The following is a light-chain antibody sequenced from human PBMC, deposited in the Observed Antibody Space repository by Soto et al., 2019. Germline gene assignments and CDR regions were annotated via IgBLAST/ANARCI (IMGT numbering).Light chain of an antibody. CDR2: EVS. CDR3: SSYTSSSTWL. V-gene: IGLV2-14*03. CDR1: SSDVGAYNY. Sequence: QSVLTQPASVSGSPGQSITISCTGTSSDVGAYNYVSWYQQHPGKAPKLMFYEVSNRPSGVSNRFSGSKSANTASLTISGLLAGDEADYYCSSYTSSSTWLFCGETKVTVL. J-gene: IGLJ3*02.